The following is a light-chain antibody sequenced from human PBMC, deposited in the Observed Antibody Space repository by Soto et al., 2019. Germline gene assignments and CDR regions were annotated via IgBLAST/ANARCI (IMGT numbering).Light chain of an antibody. CDR3: SSDTNKDTLL. CDR2: DVT. CDR1: SSDVGGYDQ. V-gene: IGLV2-14*03. J-gene: IGLJ3*02. Sequence: QSALTQPASVSGSPGQSITISCTGTSSDVGGYDQVSWYQQHPGKATNLINYDVTVRPSGISRRFSGSKSDNTASLAVSGLQPEDEADYYCSSDTNKDTLLFGGGTKLTVL.